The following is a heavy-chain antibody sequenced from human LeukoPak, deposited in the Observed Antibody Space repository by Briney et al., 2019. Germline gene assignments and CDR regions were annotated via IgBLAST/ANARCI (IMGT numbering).Heavy chain of an antibody. J-gene: IGHJ5*02. D-gene: IGHD3-10*01. CDR3: ARDQNYYGSGSYQWNWFDP. V-gene: IGHV1-2*06. CDR2: INPNSGGT. CDR1: GYTFTGYY. Sequence: ASVKVSCKASGYTFTGYYMHWVRQAPGQGLEWMGRINPNSGGTNYAQKFQGRVTMTRDTSISTAYMELSRLRSDDTAVYYCARDQNYYGSGSYQWNWFDPWGQGTLVTVSS.